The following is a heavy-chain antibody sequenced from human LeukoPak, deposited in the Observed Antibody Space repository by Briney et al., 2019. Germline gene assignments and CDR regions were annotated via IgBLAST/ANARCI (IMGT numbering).Heavy chain of an antibody. V-gene: IGHV4-30-4*08. D-gene: IGHD5-24*01. CDR3: ARSRDGYNRGAFDX. J-gene: IGHJ3*02. Sequence: SQTLSLTCTVSGGPISSGDYYWSWICQPPAKGLEWIGYIYYSGSTYYNPSLKSRVTISVDTSKNQFSLKLSSVTAADTAVYYCARSRDGYNRGAFDXXGQGXMVTV. CDR1: GGPISSGDYY. CDR2: IYYSGST.